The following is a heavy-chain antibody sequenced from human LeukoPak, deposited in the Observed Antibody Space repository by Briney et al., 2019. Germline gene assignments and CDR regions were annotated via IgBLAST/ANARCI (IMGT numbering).Heavy chain of an antibody. CDR2: IYYSGST. Sequence: SETLSLTCTVSGGSISSYYWSWIRQPPGKGLEWIGYIYYSGSTNYNPFLKSRVTISVDTSKNQFSLKLSSVTAADTAVYYCARDRSPDAFDIWGQGTMVTVSS. J-gene: IGHJ3*02. D-gene: IGHD1-26*01. V-gene: IGHV4-59*01. CDR3: ARDRSPDAFDI. CDR1: GGSISSYY.